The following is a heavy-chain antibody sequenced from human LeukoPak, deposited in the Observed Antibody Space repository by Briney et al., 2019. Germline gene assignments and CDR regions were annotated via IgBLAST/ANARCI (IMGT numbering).Heavy chain of an antibody. J-gene: IGHJ4*02. Sequence: SQTVSLTCTVSGDSISSANYYWSWIRQHPGKGLEWIGYISYNGNTYYSSSLKSRVTISADTSKNQFSLKLNSVGAADTAVYYCARAYYDTSAYGLDYWGQGILVTVSS. CDR3: ARAYYDTSAYGLDY. V-gene: IGHV4-31*03. CDR1: GDSISSANYY. CDR2: ISYNGNT. D-gene: IGHD3-22*01.